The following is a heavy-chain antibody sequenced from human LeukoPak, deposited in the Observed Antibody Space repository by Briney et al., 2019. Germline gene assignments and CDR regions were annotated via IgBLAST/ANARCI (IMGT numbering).Heavy chain of an antibody. CDR1: GYTFTGYY. CDR3: ATEPRDY. V-gene: IGHV1-24*01. J-gene: IGHJ4*02. CDR2: FDPEDGET. Sequence: ASVKVSCKASGYTFTGYYMHWVRQAPGKGLEWMGGFDPEDGETIYAQKFQGRVTMTEDTSTDTAYMELSSLRSEDTAVYYCATEPRDYWGQGTLVTVSS.